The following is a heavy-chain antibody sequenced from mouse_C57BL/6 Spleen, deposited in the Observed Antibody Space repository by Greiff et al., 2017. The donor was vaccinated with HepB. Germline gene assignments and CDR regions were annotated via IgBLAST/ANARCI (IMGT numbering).Heavy chain of an antibody. CDR3: ARGARNYYGSSFDY. V-gene: IGHV1-82*01. D-gene: IGHD1-1*01. CDR2: IYPGDGDT. J-gene: IGHJ2*01. CDR1: GYAFSSSW. Sequence: QVQLQQSGPELVKPGASVKISCKASGYAFSSSWMNWVKQRPGKGLEWIGRIYPGDGDTNYNGKFKGKATLTADKSSSTAYMQLSSLTSEDSAVYFCARGARNYYGSSFDYWGQGTTLTVSS.